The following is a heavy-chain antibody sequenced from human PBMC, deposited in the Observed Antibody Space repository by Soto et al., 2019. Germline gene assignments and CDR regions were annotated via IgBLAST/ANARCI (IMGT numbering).Heavy chain of an antibody. V-gene: IGHV2-5*02. CDR3: AHGDGSLGRDWFDP. Sequence: QITLKESGPTLVEPTQTLTLTCTFSGFSLTTRGVAVGWVRQPPGKALEWLAVIYWDDDKRYSPSLKYRLTITKATSKTQVVLTLTNMDPVDTATYYCAHGDGSLGRDWFDPWGQGTLVTVSS. J-gene: IGHJ5*02. CDR2: IYWDDDK. CDR1: GFSLTTRGVA. D-gene: IGHD3-10*01.